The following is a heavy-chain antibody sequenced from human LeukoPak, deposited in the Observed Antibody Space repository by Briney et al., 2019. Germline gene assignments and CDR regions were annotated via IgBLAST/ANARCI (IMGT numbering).Heavy chain of an antibody. CDR3: ARGHCSSTSCSNFDY. D-gene: IGHD2-2*01. J-gene: IGHJ4*02. Sequence: PGGSLRLSCAASGFTFSSYAMHWVRQAPGKGLEWMAVISYDGSNKYYADSVKGRFTISRDNSKNTLYLQMNSLRAEDTAVYYCARGHCSSTSCSNFDYWGQGTLVTVSS. CDR1: GFTFSSYA. CDR2: ISYDGSNK. V-gene: IGHV3-30*04.